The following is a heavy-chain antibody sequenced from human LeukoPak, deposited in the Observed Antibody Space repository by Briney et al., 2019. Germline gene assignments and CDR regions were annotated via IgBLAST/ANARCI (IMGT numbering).Heavy chain of an antibody. CDR1: GGSISSGDYY. V-gene: IGHV4-30-4*01. Sequence: PSETLSLTCTVSGGSISSGDYYWSWIRQPPGKGLEWIGYIYYSGSTYYNPSLKSRVTISVDTSKNQFSLKLSSVTAADTAMYYCARVFGWFGEDYFDYWGQGTLVTVSS. D-gene: IGHD3-10*01. CDR2: IYYSGST. CDR3: ARVFGWFGEDYFDY. J-gene: IGHJ4*02.